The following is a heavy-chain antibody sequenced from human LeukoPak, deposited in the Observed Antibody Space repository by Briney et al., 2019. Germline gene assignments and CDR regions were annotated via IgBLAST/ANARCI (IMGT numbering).Heavy chain of an antibody. CDR3: ARARYCSSTSCFLDY. J-gene: IGHJ4*02. D-gene: IGHD2-2*01. Sequence: PGGSLRLSCAASGFTFNNYAMTWVRQAPGKGLEWVSTISTSGDSTYCADSVKGRFTISRDNSKNTLYLQMNSLTAEDTALHYCARARYCSSTSCFLDYWGQGTLVTVSS. V-gene: IGHV3-23*01. CDR1: GFTFNNYA. CDR2: ISTSGDST.